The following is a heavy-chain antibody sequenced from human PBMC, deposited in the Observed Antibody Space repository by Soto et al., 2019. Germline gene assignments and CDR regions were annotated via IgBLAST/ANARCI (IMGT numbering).Heavy chain of an antibody. V-gene: IGHV5-51*01. J-gene: IGHJ6*02. CDR3: ARNDRGSGLFGAGDYYYGRDV. Sequence: EAMQISCEGSGYSFTSYWIGWVRQMPGKGLEWMGIIYPGDSDTRYSPSFQGQVTVSADKSISTAYLQWSSLKASDTAMYYCARNDRGSGLFGAGDYYYGRDVRGQGSTVIVSS. D-gene: IGHD3-10*02. CDR2: IYPGDSDT. CDR1: GYSFTSYW.